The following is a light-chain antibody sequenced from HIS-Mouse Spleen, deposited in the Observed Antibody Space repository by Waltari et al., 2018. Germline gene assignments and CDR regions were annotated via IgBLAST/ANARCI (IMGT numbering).Light chain of an antibody. CDR1: SSNIGSNY. CDR3: AAWDDSLSGPV. Sequence: QSVLTQPPSASGTPGQRVTISCSGSSSNIGSNYVYWYQQLPGTAPKLLIYRNNPRPAGVPDRFSGSQPGTSASLAISGLRSEDEADYYCAAWDDSLSGPVFGGGTKLTVL. V-gene: IGLV1-47*01. J-gene: IGLJ3*02. CDR2: RNN.